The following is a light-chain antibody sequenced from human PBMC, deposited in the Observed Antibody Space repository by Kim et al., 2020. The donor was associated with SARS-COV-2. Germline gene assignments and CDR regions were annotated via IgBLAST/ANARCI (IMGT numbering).Light chain of an antibody. CDR3: QSYDSSLSVV. J-gene: IGLJ2*01. V-gene: IGLV1-40*01. Sequence: QSVLTQPPSVSGAPGQRVTIPCTGSSSNIGAGYDVHWYQQLPGTAPKLLIYGNSNRPSGAPDRFSGSKSGTSASLAITGLQAEDEADYYCQSYDSSLSVVFGGGTQLTVL. CDR2: GNS. CDR1: SSNIGAGYD.